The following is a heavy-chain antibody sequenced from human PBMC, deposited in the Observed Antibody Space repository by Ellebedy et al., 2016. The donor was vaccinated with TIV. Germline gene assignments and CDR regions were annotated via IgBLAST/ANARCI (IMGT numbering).Heavy chain of an antibody. CDR2: IIPIFGTA. CDR1: GGTFSSYA. CDR3: ARGAIVTTQYYYYYYMDV. D-gene: IGHD5-12*01. V-gene: IGHV1-69*13. Sequence: SVKVSXKASGGTFSSYAISWVRQAPGQGLEWMGGIIPIFGTANYAQKFQGRVTITADESTSTAYMELSSLRSEDTAVYYCARGAIVTTQYYYYYYMDVWGKGTTVTVSS. J-gene: IGHJ6*03.